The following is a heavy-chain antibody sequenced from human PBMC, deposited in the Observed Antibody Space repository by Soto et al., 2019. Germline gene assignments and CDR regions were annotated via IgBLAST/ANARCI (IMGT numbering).Heavy chain of an antibody. J-gene: IGHJ5*02. D-gene: IGHD6-13*01. Sequence: EVQLVESGGGLVKPGGSLRLSCAASGFTFSSYSMNWVRQAPGKGLEWVSSISSSSSYIYYADSVKGRFTVSRDNAKNSLYLQMNSLRAKYTAVYYCARRCDDSSSWGNWFDPWGQGTLVTVSS. CDR2: ISSSSSYI. CDR3: ARRCDDSSSWGNWFDP. CDR1: GFTFSSYS. V-gene: IGHV3-21*01.